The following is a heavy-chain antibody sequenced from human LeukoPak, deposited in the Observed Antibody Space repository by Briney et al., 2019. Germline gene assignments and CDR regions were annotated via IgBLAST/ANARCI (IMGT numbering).Heavy chain of an antibody. V-gene: IGHV3-30*18. CDR2: ISYDGSNK. Sequence: GRSLRLSCAASGSTFSSYGMHWVRQAPGKGLEWVAVISYDGSNKYYADSVKGRFTISRDNSKNTLYLQMNSLRAEDTAVYYCAKDLLIAAAGTFDYWGQGTLVTVSS. CDR3: AKDLLIAAAGTFDY. CDR1: GSTFSSYG. D-gene: IGHD6-13*01. J-gene: IGHJ4*02.